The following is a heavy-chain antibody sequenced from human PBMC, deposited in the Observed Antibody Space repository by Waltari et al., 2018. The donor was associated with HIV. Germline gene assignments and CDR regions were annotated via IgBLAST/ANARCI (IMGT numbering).Heavy chain of an antibody. CDR2: ISYGGRNK. CDR3: ARDGHFYDSRPLDY. J-gene: IGHJ4*02. CDR1: GFTFRPFA. Sequence: QVQLVESGGGVVQPGGSLRLSCAASGFTFRPFAFHRVRQAPGKGLEWVALISYGGRNKVYADSVKGRFTISRDNSKNTLYLQMNSLRAEDTAVYYCARDGHFYDSRPLDYWGQGTLVTVSS. V-gene: IGHV3-30*04. D-gene: IGHD3-22*01.